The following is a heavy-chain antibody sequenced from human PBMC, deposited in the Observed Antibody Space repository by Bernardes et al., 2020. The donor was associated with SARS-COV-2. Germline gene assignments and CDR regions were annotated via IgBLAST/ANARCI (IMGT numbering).Heavy chain of an antibody. D-gene: IGHD6-19*01. CDR3: ARAHRGEQWLVLDLDYYYGMDV. CDR2: INPNSGGT. Sequence: ASVKVSCKASGYTFTGYYMHWVRQAPGQGLEWMGWINPNSGGTNYAQKFQGRVTMTRDTSISTAYMELSRLRSDDTAVYYCARAHRGEQWLVLDLDYYYGMDVWGQGTTVTVSS. CDR1: GYTFTGYY. J-gene: IGHJ6*02. V-gene: IGHV1-2*02.